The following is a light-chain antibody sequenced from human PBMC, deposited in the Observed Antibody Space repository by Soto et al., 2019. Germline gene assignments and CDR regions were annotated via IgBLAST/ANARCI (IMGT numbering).Light chain of an antibody. V-gene: IGKV3-20*01. Sequence: EIVLTQSPGTLSLSPGERATLSCRASQSVSSSYLAWYQQTPGQAPRLLIYGASTRATGIPDRFSGSGSETDFTLTISRLEPEDFAVYYCQQYGSSLTVGQGTRLEIK. CDR3: QQYGSSLT. CDR2: GAS. CDR1: QSVSSSY. J-gene: IGKJ5*01.